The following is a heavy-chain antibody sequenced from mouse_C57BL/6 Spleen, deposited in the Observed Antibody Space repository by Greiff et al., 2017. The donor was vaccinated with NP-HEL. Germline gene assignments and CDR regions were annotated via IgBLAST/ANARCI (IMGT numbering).Heavy chain of an antibody. CDR2: ISSGGDYI. V-gene: IGHV5-9-1*02. CDR3: TRGSNWDGRGYFDY. D-gene: IGHD4-1*01. Sequence: EVQGVESGEGLVKPGGSLKLSCAASGFTFSSYAMSWVRQTPEKRLEWVAYISSGGDYIYYADTVKGRFTISRDNARNTLYLQMSSLKSEDTAMYYCTRGSNWDGRGYFDYWGQGTTLTVSS. CDR1: GFTFSSYA. J-gene: IGHJ2*01.